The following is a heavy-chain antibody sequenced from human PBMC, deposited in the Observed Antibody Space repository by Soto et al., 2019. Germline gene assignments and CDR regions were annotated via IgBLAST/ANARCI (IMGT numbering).Heavy chain of an antibody. CDR2: IDPSDSYT. J-gene: IGHJ4*02. D-gene: IGHD3-22*01. CDR3: ARLTIDSSGYYNSFDH. Sequence: PGESLKISCKGSGYSFTSYWISWVRQMPGKGLEWMGRIDPSDSYTKYSPSFQGHVTISADKSISTAYLQWSSLKASDTAMYYCARLTIDSSGYYNSFDHWGRGTLVTVSS. CDR1: GYSFTSYW. V-gene: IGHV5-10-1*01.